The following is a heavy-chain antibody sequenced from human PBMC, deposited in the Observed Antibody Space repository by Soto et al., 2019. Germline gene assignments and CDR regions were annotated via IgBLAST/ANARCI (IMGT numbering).Heavy chain of an antibody. D-gene: IGHD2-21*02. CDR2: IYYSGST. V-gene: IGHV4-30-4*01. Sequence: SETLSLTCTVSGGSISSGDYYWSWIRQPPGKGLEWIGYIYYSGSTYYNPSLKSRVTISVDTSKNQFSLKLSSVTAADTAVYYCARAMVVTQNWFDPWGQGTLVTV. J-gene: IGHJ5*02. CDR1: GGSISSGDYY. CDR3: ARAMVVTQNWFDP.